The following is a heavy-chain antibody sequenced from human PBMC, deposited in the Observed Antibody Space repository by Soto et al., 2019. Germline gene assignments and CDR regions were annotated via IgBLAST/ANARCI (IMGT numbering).Heavy chain of an antibody. CDR2: IYYSGST. D-gene: IGHD3-10*01. V-gene: IGHV4-59*08. J-gene: IGHJ4*02. CDR3: AGTGSDTGSPLNY. Sequence: PSETLSLTCTVSGGSISSYYWSWIRQPPGKGLEWIGYIYYSGSTNYNPSLKSRVTISVDTSKNQFSLKLSSVTAADTAVYYCAGTGSDTGSPLNYWGQGTLVTVSS. CDR1: GGSISSYY.